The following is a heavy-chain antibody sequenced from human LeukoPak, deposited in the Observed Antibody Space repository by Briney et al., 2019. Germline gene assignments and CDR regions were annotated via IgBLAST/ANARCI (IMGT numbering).Heavy chain of an antibody. J-gene: IGHJ4*02. CDR1: GFTFSTYS. CDR2: ISSSSSYI. D-gene: IGHD5-18*01. CDR3: ARAKGSQYSSFDY. V-gene: IGHV3-21*01. Sequence: PGGSLRLSCAASGFTFSTYSMNWVRQAPGKGLEWVSSISSSSSYIYYADSVKGRFTISRDNAKNSLYLQMNSLRAEDTAVYYCARAKGSQYSSFDYWGQGTLVTVSS.